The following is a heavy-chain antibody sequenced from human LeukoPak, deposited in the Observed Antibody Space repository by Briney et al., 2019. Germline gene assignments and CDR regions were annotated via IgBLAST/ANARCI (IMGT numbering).Heavy chain of an antibody. Sequence: GGSLRLSCAASGFTFSSYAMHWVRQAPGKGLEWVAVISYDGSNKYYADSVKGRFTISRDNSKNTLYLQMNSLRAEDTAVYYCAKDPDIVATIPPDYWGQGTLVTVSS. CDR1: GFTFSSYA. J-gene: IGHJ4*02. CDR2: ISYDGSNK. V-gene: IGHV3-30*04. D-gene: IGHD5-12*01. CDR3: AKDPDIVATIPPDY.